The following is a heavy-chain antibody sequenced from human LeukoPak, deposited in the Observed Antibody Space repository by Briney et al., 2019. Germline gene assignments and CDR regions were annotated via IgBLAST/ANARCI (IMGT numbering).Heavy chain of an antibody. CDR1: GFTFDDYA. CDR3: ARKSASGNYPLDY. Sequence: GGSLRLSCAASGFTFDDYAMHWVRQAPGKGLEWVSGISWNSGSIGYADSVKGRFTISRDNAKNTVFLQMSSLRAEDTALYYCARKSASGNYPLDYWGQGTLVTVSS. D-gene: IGHD3-10*01. J-gene: IGHJ4*02. CDR2: ISWNSGSI. V-gene: IGHV3-9*01.